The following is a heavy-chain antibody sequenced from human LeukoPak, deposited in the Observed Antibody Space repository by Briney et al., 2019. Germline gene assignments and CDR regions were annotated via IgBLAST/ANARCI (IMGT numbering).Heavy chain of an antibody. CDR3: ARVEYYGPGRGPFDP. CDR2: INPNSGGT. Sequence: ASVKVSCKASGYTFTGYYMHWVRQAPGQGLEWMGWINPNSGGTNYAQKFQGRVTMTRDTSISTAYMELSRLRSDDTAVYYCARVEYYGPGRGPFDPWGQGTLVTVSS. V-gene: IGHV1-2*02. J-gene: IGHJ5*02. D-gene: IGHD3-10*01. CDR1: GYTFTGYY.